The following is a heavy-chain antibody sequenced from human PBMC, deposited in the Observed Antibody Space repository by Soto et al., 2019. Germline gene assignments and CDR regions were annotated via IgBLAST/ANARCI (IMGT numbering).Heavy chain of an antibody. J-gene: IGHJ6*02. CDR1: GFTVSSNY. V-gene: IGHV3-53*01. D-gene: IGHD1-7*01. CDR3: VREGVTGTTSYYYYGMDV. Sequence: GGSLRLSCAASGFTVSSNYMSWVRQAPGKGLEWVSVIYSGGSTYYADSVKGRFTISRDNSKNTLYLQMNSLRAEDTAVYYCVREGVTGTTSYYYYGMDVWGQGTTVTVSS. CDR2: IYSGGST.